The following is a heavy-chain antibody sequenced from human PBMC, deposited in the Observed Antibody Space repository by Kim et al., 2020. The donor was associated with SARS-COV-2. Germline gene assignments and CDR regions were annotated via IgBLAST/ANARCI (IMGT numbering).Heavy chain of an antibody. D-gene: IGHD3-22*01. Sequence: GGSLRLSCAASGFTFSSYAMHWVRQAPGKGLEWVAVISYDGSNKYYADSVKGRFTISRDNSKNTLYLQMNSLRAEDTAVYYCARDLPLVVVITSALDYWGQGTLVTVSS. CDR1: GFTFSSYA. CDR3: ARDLPLVVVITSALDY. V-gene: IGHV3-30*04. J-gene: IGHJ4*02. CDR2: ISYDGSNK.